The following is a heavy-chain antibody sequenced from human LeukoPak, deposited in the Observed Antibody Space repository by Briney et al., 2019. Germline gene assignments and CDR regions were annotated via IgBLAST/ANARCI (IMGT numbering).Heavy chain of an antibody. Sequence: SETLSLTCTVSGGSISSYYWSWIRQPPGKGLERIGYIYYSGSTNYNPSLKSRVTISVDTSKNQFSLKLRSVTPADTAVYYCAREADYYDSSGLMDYWGQGTLVTVSS. J-gene: IGHJ4*02. CDR2: IYYSGST. V-gene: IGHV4-59*01. CDR3: AREADYYDSSGLMDY. D-gene: IGHD3-22*01. CDR1: GGSISSYY.